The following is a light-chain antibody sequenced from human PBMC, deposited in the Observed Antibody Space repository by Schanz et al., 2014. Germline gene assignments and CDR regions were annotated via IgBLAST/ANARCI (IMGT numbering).Light chain of an antibody. J-gene: IGKJ2*01. CDR3: QHRSNWPLMYT. Sequence: EIVLTQSPGTLSLSPGERATLSCRASQSVSSSYLAWYQQKPGQAPRLLIYDASNRASGVPARFSGSGSGTDFTLTISSLEPEDFAVYYCQHRSNWPLMYTFGQGTKLEIK. V-gene: IGKV3-11*01. CDR2: DAS. CDR1: QSVSSSY.